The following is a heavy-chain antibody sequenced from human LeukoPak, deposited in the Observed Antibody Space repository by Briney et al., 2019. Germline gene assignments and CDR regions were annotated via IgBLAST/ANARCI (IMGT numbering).Heavy chain of an antibody. Sequence: GASVQVSCKASGYTFTTFAMNWVRQAPGQGLEFVGWINTDTGNPTYAQGFTGRFVFSLDTSVSTAYLQISSLKAEDTAVYYCARDGLGDRDYYYYMDVWGKGTTVTVSS. J-gene: IGHJ6*03. D-gene: IGHD3-22*01. CDR1: GYTFTTFA. CDR3: ARDGLGDRDYYYYMDV. CDR2: INTDTGNP. V-gene: IGHV7-4-1*02.